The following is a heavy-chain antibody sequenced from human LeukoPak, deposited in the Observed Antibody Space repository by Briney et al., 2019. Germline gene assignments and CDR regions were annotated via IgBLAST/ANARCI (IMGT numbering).Heavy chain of an antibody. J-gene: IGHJ3*02. V-gene: IGHV3-23*01. CDR1: GFTFSSYA. Sequence: GGSLRLSCAASGFTFSSYAMSWVRQAPGKGLEWVSVISGSGVKTYNADSVNGRFTISRDNSKNTLYLQMNSLRAEDTAVYYCAREDTAMVTDAFDIWGQGTMVTVSS. CDR2: ISGSGVKT. D-gene: IGHD5-18*01. CDR3: AREDTAMVTDAFDI.